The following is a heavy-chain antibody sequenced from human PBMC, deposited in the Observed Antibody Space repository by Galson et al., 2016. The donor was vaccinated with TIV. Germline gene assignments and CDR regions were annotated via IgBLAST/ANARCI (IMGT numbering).Heavy chain of an antibody. CDR2: ISDSGDST. CDR3: AKVRLLNGDYRDY. J-gene: IGHJ4*02. V-gene: IGHV3-23*01. CDR1: GFRFNSYALYA. Sequence: LRLSCAASGFRFNSYALYAMSWVRQASGKGLEWVSAISDSGDSTYYADSVKGRFTISRDNSMNTLYLQMDSLRAEDTAIYYCAKVRLLNGDYRDYWGQGTLVTVSS. D-gene: IGHD4-17*01.